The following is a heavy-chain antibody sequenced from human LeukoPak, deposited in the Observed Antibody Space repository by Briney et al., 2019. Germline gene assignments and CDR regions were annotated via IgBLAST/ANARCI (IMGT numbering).Heavy chain of an antibody. CDR1: GGSISSYY. Sequence: SETLSPTCTVSGGSISSYYWNWIRQPPGKGLEWIGYINYIRTTDYNPSLKSRVTISLDTSKNRFSLKLSSVTAADTAVYYCARSYSSSDHYYYYGMDVWGQGTTVTVSS. CDR3: ARSYSSSDHYYYYGMDV. J-gene: IGHJ6*02. V-gene: IGHV4-59*08. D-gene: IGHD6-13*01. CDR2: INYIRTT.